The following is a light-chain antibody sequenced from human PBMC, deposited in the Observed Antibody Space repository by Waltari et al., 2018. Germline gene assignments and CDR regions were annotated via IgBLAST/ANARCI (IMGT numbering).Light chain of an antibody. J-gene: IGKJ2*01. CDR3: QQYNNRPYT. V-gene: IGKV3-15*01. Sequence: EIVMTQSPATLSVSPGERATLSCRASQTLTSNLAWYQQKPGQAPRPLIYGASTRATGIPARFSGSGSGTQFTLTISSLQSEDFVVYYCQQYNNRPYTFGQGTKLEIK. CDR2: GAS. CDR1: QTLTSN.